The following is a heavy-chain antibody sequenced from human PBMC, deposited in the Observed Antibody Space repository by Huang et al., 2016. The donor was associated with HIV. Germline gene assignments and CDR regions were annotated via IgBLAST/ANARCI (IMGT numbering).Heavy chain of an antibody. V-gene: IGHV4-59*02. J-gene: IGHJ5*02. CDR2: VYDSGTT. Sequence: QVRLQESGPGLVKPSETLSLSCTVSGDSVSSHYWGWIRHPPGKGLEWIGAVYDSGTTKYNPRLKSIITISVDTSKNGFSLNITSVSAADTAMYFCVRDQGRLAVGGIDNWFDPWGQGALVTVSS. D-gene: IGHD6-19*01. CDR3: VRDQGRLAVGGIDNWFDP. CDR1: GDSVSSHY.